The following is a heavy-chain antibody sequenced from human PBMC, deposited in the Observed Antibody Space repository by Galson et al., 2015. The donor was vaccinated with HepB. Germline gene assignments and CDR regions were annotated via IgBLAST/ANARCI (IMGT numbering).Heavy chain of an antibody. Sequence: SVKVSCKVSGYTLTELSMHWVRQAPGKGLEWMGGFDPEDGETIYAQKFQGRVTMTEDTSTDTAYMELSSLRSEDTAVYYCATASYGGNWYYFDYWGQGTLVTVSS. D-gene: IGHD4-23*01. CDR1: GYTLTELS. V-gene: IGHV1-24*01. CDR3: ATASYGGNWYYFDY. CDR2: FDPEDGET. J-gene: IGHJ4*02.